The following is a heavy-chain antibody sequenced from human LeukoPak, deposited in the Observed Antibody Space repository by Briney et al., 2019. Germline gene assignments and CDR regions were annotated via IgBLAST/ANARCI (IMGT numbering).Heavy chain of an antibody. V-gene: IGHV4-34*01. CDR1: GVPFSGYY. CDR3: ARLHSSSWTVDAFDI. Sequence: SETLSLTCAVYGVPFSGYYWSWIRQPPGKGLEWRGEINHSGSTNYNPCLKRRATISVDKSKNQFSRKRSSVTAADTAVYYCARLHSSSWTVDAFDIWGQGTMVTVSS. J-gene: IGHJ3*02. CDR2: INHSGST. D-gene: IGHD6-13*01.